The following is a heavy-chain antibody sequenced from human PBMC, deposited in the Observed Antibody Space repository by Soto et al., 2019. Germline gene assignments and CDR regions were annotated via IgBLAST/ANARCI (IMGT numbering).Heavy chain of an antibody. CDR1: GFTFSGSA. D-gene: IGHD2-21*02. V-gene: IGHV3-73*01. CDR2: IRSKAKNYAT. Sequence: GGSLRLSCAASGFTFSGSAMHWVRQASGKGLERLGRIRSKAKNYATAYAASVKGRFTISRDDSKNTTYLQMNSLKTEDTAVYYCTRPGDNFDYWGQGTLVTVSS. J-gene: IGHJ4*02. CDR3: TRPGDNFDY.